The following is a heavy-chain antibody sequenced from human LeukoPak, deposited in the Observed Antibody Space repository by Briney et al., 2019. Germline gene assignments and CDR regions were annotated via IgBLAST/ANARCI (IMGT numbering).Heavy chain of an antibody. CDR2: ISGSGGST. J-gene: IGHJ6*02. Sequence: GGSLRLSCAASGFTFSSYAMSWVRQAPGKGLEWVSAISGSGGSTYYADSVKGRFTISRDNSKNTLYLQMNSLRAEDTAVYYCAREWTTYYYGSGSIYYYYYGMDVWGQGTTVTVSS. CDR1: GFTFSSYA. CDR3: AREWTTYYYGSGSIYYYYYGMDV. D-gene: IGHD3-10*01. V-gene: IGHV3-23*01.